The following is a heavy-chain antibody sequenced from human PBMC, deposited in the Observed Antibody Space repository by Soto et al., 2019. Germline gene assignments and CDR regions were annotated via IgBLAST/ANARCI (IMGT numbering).Heavy chain of an antibody. D-gene: IGHD3-10*01. V-gene: IGHV3-23*01. CDR1: GFTFSSYG. Sequence: EVQLLESGGGLVQPGGSLRLSCAASGFTFSSYGMTWVRQAPGKGLEWVSSISSSGGDTYYADSVRGRFTISRDSSTGTLYFQLTTLGAGDTAVYYCVKEASVPWFGVFWYFDLWGRGTQVTVSS. CDR3: VKEASVPWFGVFWYFDL. CDR2: ISSSGGDT. J-gene: IGHJ2*01.